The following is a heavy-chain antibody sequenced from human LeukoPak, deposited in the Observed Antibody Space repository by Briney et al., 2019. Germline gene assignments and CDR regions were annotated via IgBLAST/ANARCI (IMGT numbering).Heavy chain of an antibody. CDR1: GGSISSYY. J-gene: IGHJ4*02. Sequence: PSETLSLTCTVSGGSISSYYWSWIRQPPGKGLEWIGYIYYSGGTNYNPSLKSRVTISVDTSKSQFSLRLSSVTAADTAVYYCAREVYDFWSGYRDYWGQGTLVTVSS. V-gene: IGHV4-59*12. CDR2: IYYSGGT. D-gene: IGHD3-3*01. CDR3: AREVYDFWSGYRDY.